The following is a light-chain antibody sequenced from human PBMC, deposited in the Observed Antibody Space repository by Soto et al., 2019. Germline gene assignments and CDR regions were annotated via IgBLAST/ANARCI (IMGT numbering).Light chain of an antibody. V-gene: IGKV1-5*01. Sequence: DIQMTQSPSTLSASVGDRVTITCRASQSVRSWLAWYQQKPGRAPKFLIYDASSLESGVPSRFSGSGSGTAFTLPIINLQPDYFATYYCHQYDNYPLTFGGGTKVEI. CDR1: QSVRSW. J-gene: IGKJ4*01. CDR3: HQYDNYPLT. CDR2: DAS.